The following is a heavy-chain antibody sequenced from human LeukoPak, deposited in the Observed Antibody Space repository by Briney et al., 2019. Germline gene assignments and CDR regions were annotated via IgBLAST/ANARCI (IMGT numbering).Heavy chain of an antibody. V-gene: IGHV4-59*01. J-gene: IGHJ4*02. CDR1: GGSISSYY. Sequence: PSETLSLTCSVSGGSISSYYWSWIRQPPGKGLEWIGYSYYSGSTNYNPSLKSRVTISVDTSKNQVSLKLSSVTAADTAVYYCARAIVGAYYFDYWGQGTLVTVSS. D-gene: IGHD1-26*01. CDR3: ARAIVGAYYFDY. CDR2: SYYSGST.